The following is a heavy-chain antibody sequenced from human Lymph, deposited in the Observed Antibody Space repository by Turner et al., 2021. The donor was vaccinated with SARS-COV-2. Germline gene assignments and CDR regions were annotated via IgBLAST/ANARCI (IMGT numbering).Heavy chain of an antibody. J-gene: IGHJ2*01. D-gene: IGHD7-27*01. V-gene: IGHV4-34*01. CDR2: INHTGST. CDR3: ARVWVRWWYFDL. Sequence: QVQLQQWGAGLLKPSETLSLTCAVYGGSFSGYYWSWIRQPPGKGLEWIGEINHTGSTNYNPSSKSRVTISVDTSKNQFSLKLSSVTAADTAVYYCARVWVRWWYFDLWGRGTLVTVSS. CDR1: GGSFSGYY.